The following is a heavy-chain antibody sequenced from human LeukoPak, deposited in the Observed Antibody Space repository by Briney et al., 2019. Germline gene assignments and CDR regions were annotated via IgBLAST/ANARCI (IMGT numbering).Heavy chain of an antibody. CDR3: ARDLSLGYSYGYIEY. D-gene: IGHD5-18*01. Sequence: GESLKISCAASGFTFTSYGMHWVRQAPGKGLEWVAFIWYDGTNKYYADSVKGRFTISRDNSKNTLYLQMSSLRGEDTAVYYCARDLSLGYSYGYIEYWGQGTLVTVSS. CDR2: IWYDGTNK. CDR1: GFTFTSYG. V-gene: IGHV3-33*01. J-gene: IGHJ4*02.